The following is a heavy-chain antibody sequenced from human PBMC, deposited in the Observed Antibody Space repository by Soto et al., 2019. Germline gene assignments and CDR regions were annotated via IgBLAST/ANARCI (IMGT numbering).Heavy chain of an antibody. CDR3: ARAVEMATTPLFDY. V-gene: IGHV4-59*01. J-gene: IGHJ4*02. CDR2: IYYSGST. Sequence: TLSLTCTVSGGSISSYYWSWIRQPPGKGLEWIGYIYYSGSTNYNPSLKSRVTISVDTSKNQFSLKLSSVTAADTAVYYCARAVEMATTPLFDYWGQGTLVTVSS. D-gene: IGHD1-1*01. CDR1: GGSISSYY.